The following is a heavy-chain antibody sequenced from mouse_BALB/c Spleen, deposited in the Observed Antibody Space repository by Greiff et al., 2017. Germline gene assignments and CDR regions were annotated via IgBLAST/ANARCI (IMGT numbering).Heavy chain of an antibody. CDR1: GYSFTGYY. CDR2: ISCYNGAT. J-gene: IGHJ3*01. D-gene: IGHD1-1*01. Sequence: LVKTGASVKISCKASGYSFTGYYMHWVKQSHGKSLEWIGYISCYNGATSYNQKFKGKATFTVDTSSNTAYLQLSSLTSEDTAVYYCASPNYYGSSYGWFAYWGQGTLVTVSA. V-gene: IGHV1S34*01. CDR3: ASPNYYGSSYGWFAY.